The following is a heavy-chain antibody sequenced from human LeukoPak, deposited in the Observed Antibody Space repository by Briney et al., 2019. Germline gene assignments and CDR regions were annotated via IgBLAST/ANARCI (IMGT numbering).Heavy chain of an antibody. Sequence: ASVKVSCKASGCTFTGYYMHWVRQAPGQGLEWMGWINPNSGGTNYAQKFQGRVTMTRDTSISTAYMELSRLRSDDTAVYNCARDVWVQLVNGNWFDPWGQGTLVTVSS. J-gene: IGHJ5*02. V-gene: IGHV1-2*02. D-gene: IGHD6-6*01. CDR1: GCTFTGYY. CDR3: ARDVWVQLVNGNWFDP. CDR2: INPNSGGT.